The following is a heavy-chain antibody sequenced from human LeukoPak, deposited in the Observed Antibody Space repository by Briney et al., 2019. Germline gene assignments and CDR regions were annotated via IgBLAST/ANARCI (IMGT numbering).Heavy chain of an antibody. Sequence: PGRSLRLYCAASGFTFSSYAMHWVRQAPGKGLEWVAVISYDGSNKYYADSVKGRFTISRDNSKNTLYLQMNSLRAEDTAVYYCARSGSGTMVRGGFDPWGQGTLVTVSS. CDR2: ISYDGSNK. V-gene: IGHV3-30*04. D-gene: IGHD3-10*01. J-gene: IGHJ5*02. CDR3: ARSGSGTMVRGGFDP. CDR1: GFTFSSYA.